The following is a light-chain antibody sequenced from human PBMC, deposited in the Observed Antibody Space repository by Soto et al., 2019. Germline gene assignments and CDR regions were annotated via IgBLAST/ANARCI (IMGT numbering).Light chain of an antibody. V-gene: IGLV2-11*01. CDR2: DVS. CDR1: SSDVGDYIY. J-gene: IGLJ2*01. Sequence: QSALTQPRSVSGSPGQSVTISCTGTSSDVGDYIYVSWYQQHPVKAPKLMIYDVSKRPSGVPDRFSGSKSGNTASLTISGLQAEDEADYYCCSYAGSSTLVFGGGTKVTVL. CDR3: CSYAGSSTLV.